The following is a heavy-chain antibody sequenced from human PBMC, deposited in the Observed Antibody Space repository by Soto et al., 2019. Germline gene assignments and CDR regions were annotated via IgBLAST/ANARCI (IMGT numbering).Heavy chain of an antibody. V-gene: IGHV3-30-3*01. Sequence: QIQLVESGGGVDQPGRSLRLSCAASGFAFESFSMHWVRQSPGKGLEWVAVISYDGTNKYYADSAKGRFPISRDNSHTTLDLQLNSLRPEDTGVFYCARDPPTAARRGYHYGMDVWGQGTTVTVSS. CDR2: ISYDGTNK. J-gene: IGHJ6*02. D-gene: IGHD6-6*01. CDR3: ARDPPTAARRGYHYGMDV. CDR1: GFAFESFS.